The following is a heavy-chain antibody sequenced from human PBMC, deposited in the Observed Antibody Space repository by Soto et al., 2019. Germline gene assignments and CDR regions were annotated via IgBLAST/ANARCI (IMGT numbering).Heavy chain of an antibody. J-gene: IGHJ5*02. CDR2: FCYTGST. Sequence: PSETLSLTCTVSGGSISGRCWSWVRQSPGKGLEWIGYFCYTGSTNYNPSLKSRVTISVDRSKTQCSLKLTSVTAADTAGYYCAKGHYDSSGYYRIDHSGQGTRVTVSS. CDR1: GGSISGRC. V-gene: IGHV4-59*01. CDR3: AKGHYDSSGYYRIDH. D-gene: IGHD3-22*01.